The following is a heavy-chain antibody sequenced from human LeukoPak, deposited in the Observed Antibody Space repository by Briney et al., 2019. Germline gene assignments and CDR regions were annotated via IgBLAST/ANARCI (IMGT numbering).Heavy chain of an antibody. V-gene: IGHV4-34*01. D-gene: IGHD6-13*01. CDR3: AARPRGRQYSSKLYYYYYMDV. J-gene: IGHJ6*03. CDR2: INHSGST. CDR1: GGSFSGYY. Sequence: SETLSLTCAVYGGSFSGYYWSWIRQPPGKGLEWIGEINHSGSTNYNPSLKSRVTISVDTSKNQFSLKLSSVTAADTAVYYCAARPRGRQYSSKLYYYYYMDVWGKGTTVTISS.